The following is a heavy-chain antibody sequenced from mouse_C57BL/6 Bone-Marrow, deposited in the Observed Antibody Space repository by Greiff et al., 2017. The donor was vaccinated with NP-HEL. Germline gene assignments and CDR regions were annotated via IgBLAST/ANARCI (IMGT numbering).Heavy chain of an antibody. D-gene: IGHD1-1*01. Sequence: VQLQQSGAELVRPGASVKLSCTASGFNIKDDYMHWVKQRPEQGLEWIGWIDPENGDTEYASKFQGKAPITADTSSNTAYLQLSSLTSEDSAVYFCARWGTTVSSSAWFAYWGQGTLVTVSA. V-gene: IGHV14-4*01. CDR3: ARWGTTVSSSAWFAY. CDR1: GFNIKDDY. CDR2: IDPENGDT. J-gene: IGHJ3*01.